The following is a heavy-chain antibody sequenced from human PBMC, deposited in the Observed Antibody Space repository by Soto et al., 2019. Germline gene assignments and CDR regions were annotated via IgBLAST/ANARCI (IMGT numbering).Heavy chain of an antibody. CDR1: GYTLTELS. Sequence: ASVKVSCKVSGYTLTELSMHWVQQAPGKGLEWMGGFDPEDGETIYAQKFQGRVTMTEDTSTDTAYMELSSLRSEDTAVYYCATSSGLYCSGGSCSGYYYGMDVWGQGPRSPSP. CDR3: ATSSGLYCSGGSCSGYYYGMDV. D-gene: IGHD2-15*01. V-gene: IGHV1-24*01. CDR2: FDPEDGET. J-gene: IGHJ6*02.